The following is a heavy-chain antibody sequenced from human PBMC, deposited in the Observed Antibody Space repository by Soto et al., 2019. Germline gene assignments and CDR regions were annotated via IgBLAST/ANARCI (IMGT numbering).Heavy chain of an antibody. CDR2: IIPIFGTA. V-gene: IGHV1-69*13. D-gene: IGHD1-26*01. J-gene: IGHJ4*02. CDR3: ARDSLVGATLVSIGY. CDR1: GYTFTSYY. Sequence: SVKVSCKASGYTFTSYYMHWVRQAPGQGLEWMGGIIPIFGTANYAQKFQGRVTITADESTSTAYMELSSLRSEDTAVYYCARDSLVGATLVSIGYWGQGTLVTVSS.